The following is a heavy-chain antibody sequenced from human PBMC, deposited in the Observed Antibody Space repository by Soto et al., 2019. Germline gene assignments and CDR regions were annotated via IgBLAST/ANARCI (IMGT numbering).Heavy chain of an antibody. J-gene: IGHJ5*01. D-gene: IGHD1-1*01. CDR3: AKGVAATKRGQQWFES. V-gene: IGHV3-23*01. CDR1: GFNFGGFA. Sequence: EVQLLESGGGLVQPGGSLRLYCAASGFNFGGFAMSWVRQVPGKGLEWVLGISGSGGSTYYADSAKGRFNISRDNWKDTLYLQLNDLTAEDTAIYYCAKGVAATKRGQQWFESWDQGTLVTVSS. CDR2: ISGSGGST.